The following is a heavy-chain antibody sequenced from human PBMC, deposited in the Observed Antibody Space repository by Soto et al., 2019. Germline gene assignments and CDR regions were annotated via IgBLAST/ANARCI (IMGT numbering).Heavy chain of an antibody. J-gene: IGHJ5*02. V-gene: IGHV1-18*01. CDR3: ASDEAYKWNDGGWFDP. D-gene: IGHD1-1*01. CDR2: ISAYNGNT. CDR1: GYTFTSYG. Sequence: QVQLVQSGAEVKKPGASVKVSCKASGYTFTSYGISWVRQASGQGLEWMGWISAYNGNTKYAQKLQGRVTMTTDTSTRTAYMELRSLRSDDTAVYYCASDEAYKWNDGGWFDPWGKGTLVTVSS.